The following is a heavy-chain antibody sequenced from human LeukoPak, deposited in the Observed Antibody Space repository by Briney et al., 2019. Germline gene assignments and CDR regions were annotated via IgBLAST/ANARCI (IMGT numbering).Heavy chain of an antibody. J-gene: IGHJ4*02. CDR1: GYTFTGYY. CDR3: ARVSAAGSSGYFTRTGFDY. CDR2: INPNSGGT. V-gene: IGHV1-2*02. Sequence: ASVKVSCKASGYTFTGYYMHWVRQAPGQGLEWMGWINPNSGGTNYAQKFQGRVTMTRDTSISTAYMELSRLRSDDTAVYYCARVSAAGSSGYFTRTGFDYWGQGTLVTVSS. D-gene: IGHD3-22*01.